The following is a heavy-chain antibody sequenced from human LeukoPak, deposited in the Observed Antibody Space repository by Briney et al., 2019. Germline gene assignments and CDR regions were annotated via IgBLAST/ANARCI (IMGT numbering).Heavy chain of an antibody. CDR1: GNSFTNHW. D-gene: IGHD1-26*01. J-gene: IGHJ4*02. V-gene: IGHV5-51*01. Sequence: GESLKISCKGSGNSFTNHWIAWVRQMPGKGLEWLGIIYPGDSDTRYRPSFQGQVTISVDKSISTAYLQWSSLKASDTAMYYCARLGSGSYYYFDYWGQGTLVTVSS. CDR2: IYPGDSDT. CDR3: ARLGSGSYYYFDY.